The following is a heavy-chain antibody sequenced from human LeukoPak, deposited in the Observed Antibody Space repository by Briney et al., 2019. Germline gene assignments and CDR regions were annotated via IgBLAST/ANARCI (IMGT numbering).Heavy chain of an antibody. CDR3: AKDYEMATITYYFDY. CDR1: GFTFSNYA. Sequence: PSGGSLRLSCAASGFTFSNYAMSWVRQAPGTGLEWVSGISASGGSTYYADSVKGRFTISRDNSKNTLYLQMNSLRAEDTAVYYCAKDYEMATITYYFDYWGQGTLVTVSS. V-gene: IGHV3-23*01. CDR2: ISASGGST. J-gene: IGHJ4*02. D-gene: IGHD5-24*01.